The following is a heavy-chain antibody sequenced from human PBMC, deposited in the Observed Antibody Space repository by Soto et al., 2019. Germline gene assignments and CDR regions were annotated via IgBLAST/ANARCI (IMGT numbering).Heavy chain of an antibody. CDR3: AKGSLPGNYYYYGMDV. Sequence: PGGSLRLSCAASGFTFDDYAMHWVRQAPGKGLEWVSGISWNSGSIGYADSVKGRFTISRDNAKNSLYLQMNSLRAEDTALYYCAKGSLPGNYYYYGMDVWGQGTTVTVSS. V-gene: IGHV3-9*01. CDR2: ISWNSGSI. CDR1: GFTFDDYA. D-gene: IGHD2-2*01. J-gene: IGHJ6*02.